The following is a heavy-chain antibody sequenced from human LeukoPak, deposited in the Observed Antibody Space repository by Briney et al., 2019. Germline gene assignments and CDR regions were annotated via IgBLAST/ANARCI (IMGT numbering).Heavy chain of an antibody. Sequence: SETLSLTCAVSGGSISSYYWSWIRQPPGKGLEWIGYIYYSGSTNYNPSLKSRVTISVDTSKNQFSLKLSSVTAADTAVYYCAMPYTYDAFDIWGQGTMVTVSS. V-gene: IGHV4-59*01. J-gene: IGHJ3*02. CDR2: IYYSGST. D-gene: IGHD1-1*01. CDR3: AMPYTYDAFDI. CDR1: GGSISSYY.